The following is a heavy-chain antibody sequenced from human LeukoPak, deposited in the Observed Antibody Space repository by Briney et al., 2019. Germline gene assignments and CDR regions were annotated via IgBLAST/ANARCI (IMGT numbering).Heavy chain of an antibody. CDR1: GYSISSGYH. J-gene: IGHJ4*02. D-gene: IGHD5-24*01. CDR2: MPHSGST. V-gene: IGHV4-38-2*01. CDR3: ASQMATNDY. Sequence: SETLSLTCVVSGYSISSGYHWGWIRQPPGKGLEWIGSMPHSGSTYYNPSLKSRVTISVDTSKNQFSLKLSSVTAADTAVYYCASQMATNDYWGQGTLVTVSS.